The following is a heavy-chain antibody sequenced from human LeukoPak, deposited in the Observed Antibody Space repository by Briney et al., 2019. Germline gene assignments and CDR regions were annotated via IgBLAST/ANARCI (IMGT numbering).Heavy chain of an antibody. V-gene: IGHV4-34*01. CDR3: ARGIVVVPARRLNWFDP. D-gene: IGHD2-2*01. J-gene: IGHJ5*02. Sequence: SETLSLTCTVSGGSLSSYYWSWIRQPPGKGLEWIGEINHSGSTNYNPSLKSRVTISVDTSKNQFSLKLSSVTAADTAVYYCARGIVVVPARRLNWFDPWGQGTLVTVSS. CDR2: INHSGST. CDR1: GGSLSSYY.